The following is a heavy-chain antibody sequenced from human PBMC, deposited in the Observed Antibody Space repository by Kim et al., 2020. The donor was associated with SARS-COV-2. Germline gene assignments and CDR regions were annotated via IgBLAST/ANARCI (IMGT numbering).Heavy chain of an antibody. J-gene: IGHJ4*02. CDR2: INPNSGGT. CDR1: GYTFTGYY. Sequence: ASVKVSCKASGYTFTGYYMHWVRQAPGQGLEWMGRINPNSGGTNYAQKFQGRVTMTRDTSISTAYMELSRLRSDDTAVYYCARDPSGILGSGYPQWGYWGQGTLVTVSS. CDR3: ARDPSGILGSGYPQWGY. D-gene: IGHD5-12*01. V-gene: IGHV1-2*06.